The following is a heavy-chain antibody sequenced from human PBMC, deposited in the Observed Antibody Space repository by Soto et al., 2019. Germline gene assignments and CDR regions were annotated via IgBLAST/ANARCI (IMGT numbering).Heavy chain of an antibody. V-gene: IGHV4-34*01. CDR1: GGSFSGYY. D-gene: IGHD3-10*01. Sequence: SETLSLTCAVYGGSFSGYYWSWIRQPPGKGLEWIGEINHSGSTNYNPSLKSRVTISVDTSKNQFSLKLSSVTAADTAVYYCARGGSGMVRGVSYYYYYGMDVWGQGTSVTVSS. CDR2: INHSGST. J-gene: IGHJ6*02. CDR3: ARGGSGMVRGVSYYYYYGMDV.